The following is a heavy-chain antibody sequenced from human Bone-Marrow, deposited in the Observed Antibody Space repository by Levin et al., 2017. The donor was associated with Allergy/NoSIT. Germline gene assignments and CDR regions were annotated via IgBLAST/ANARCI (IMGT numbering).Heavy chain of an antibody. J-gene: IGHJ6*02. Sequence: PGGSLRLSCAASGFTVSSYYMSWVRQAPGKGLDWVSVIYSGGSTYYADSAKGRFTISRDNSKNTLYLQMNSLRAEDTAVYYCARDHPRLGYTYDYGMDVWGQGTTVTVSS. CDR1: GFTVSSYY. CDR3: ARDHPRLGYTYDYGMDV. CDR2: IYSGGST. D-gene: IGHD5-18*01. V-gene: IGHV3-66*01.